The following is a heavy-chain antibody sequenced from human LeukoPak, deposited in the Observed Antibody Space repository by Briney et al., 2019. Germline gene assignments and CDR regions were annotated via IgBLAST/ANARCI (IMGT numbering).Heavy chain of an antibody. D-gene: IGHD5-18*01. V-gene: IGHV4-34*01. CDR2: INPSGIT. CDR3: ARRIQLWLRLGYYFDY. J-gene: IGHJ4*02. Sequence: SETLSLTCAVYGGYYWSWIRQPPGKGLEWIGEINPSGITNYNPSLKSRVTISVDTSKNQFSLKLSSVTAADTAVYYCARRIQLWLRLGYYFDYWGQGTLVTVSS. CDR1: GGYY.